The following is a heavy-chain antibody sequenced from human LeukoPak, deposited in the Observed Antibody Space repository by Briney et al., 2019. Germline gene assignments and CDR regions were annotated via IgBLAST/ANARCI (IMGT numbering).Heavy chain of an antibody. D-gene: IGHD7-27*01. J-gene: IGHJ6*03. V-gene: IGHV4-34*01. Sequence: PSETLSLTCAVYGGSFSGYYWGWIRQPPGKGLEWIGEINHSGSTNYNPSLKSRVTISVDTSKNQFSLKLSSVTAADTAVYYCARGQTGGWTPLHYYMDVWGKGTTVTVSS. CDR3: ARGQTGGWTPLHYYMDV. CDR1: GGSFSGYY. CDR2: INHSGST.